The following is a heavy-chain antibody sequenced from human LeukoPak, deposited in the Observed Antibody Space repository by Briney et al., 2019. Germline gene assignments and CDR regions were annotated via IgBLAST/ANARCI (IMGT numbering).Heavy chain of an antibody. CDR3: ARRWVVVVPAATPWRYTTYSKGMDV. CDR2: MSPNSGNT. CDR1: GYTVTSYD. Sequence: ASVKVSCKASGYTVTSYDINWVRQATGQGPEWVGWMSPNSGNTGYAQKFQGRVTMTRSTSMSTAYMELRRLRSEDTAVYSFARRWVVVVPAATPWRYTTYSKGMDVWGQGTTVTVSS. J-gene: IGHJ6*02. V-gene: IGHV1-8*01. D-gene: IGHD2-2*01.